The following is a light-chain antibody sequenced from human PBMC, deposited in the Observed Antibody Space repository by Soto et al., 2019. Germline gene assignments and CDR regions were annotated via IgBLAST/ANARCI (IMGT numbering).Light chain of an antibody. CDR1: QSVHSD. J-gene: IGKJ4*01. Sequence: EIVMTQSPATLSVSPGEGATLSCRASQSVHSDLAWNQQKPGQAPRLLIYDASTRATGIPARFSGSGSGTEFTLTISSLQSEDFAVYYCQQYTNWPPLTFGGGTKVEI. V-gene: IGKV3-15*01. CDR2: DAS. CDR3: QQYTNWPPLT.